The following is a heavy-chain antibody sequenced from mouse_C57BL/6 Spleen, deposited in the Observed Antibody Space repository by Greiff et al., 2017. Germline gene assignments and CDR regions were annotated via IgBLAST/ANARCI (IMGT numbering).Heavy chain of an antibody. J-gene: IGHJ1*03. D-gene: IGHD1-1*01. CDR3: ARPYYYGSSYDWYFDV. V-gene: IGHV1-39*01. CDR1: GYSFTDYN. Sequence: EVQLQQSGPELVKPGASVKISCKASGYSFTDYNMNWVKQSNGKSLEWIGVINPNYGTTSYNQKFEGKATLTVDQSSSTAYMQLNSLTSEDSAVYYCARPYYYGSSYDWYFDVWGTGTTVTVSS. CDR2: INPNYGTT.